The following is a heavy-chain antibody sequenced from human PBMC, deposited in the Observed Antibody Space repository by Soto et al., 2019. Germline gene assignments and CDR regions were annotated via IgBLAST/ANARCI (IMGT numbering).Heavy chain of an antibody. J-gene: IGHJ4*02. CDR1: GYTFTIYG. CDR2: INTYNGNT. V-gene: IGHV1-18*01. D-gene: IGHD3-10*01. Sequence: ASVKVSCKASGYTFTIYGISWVRQAPGQGLEWMGWINTYNGNTNHAQKLQGRVTMTTDTSTSTAYMELRSLRSDDTAVYYCARGVGSGTYYNQYNWLLSPRPLSAAFDYWGQGTLVTVSS. CDR3: ARGVGSGTYYNQYNWLLSPRPLSAAFDY.